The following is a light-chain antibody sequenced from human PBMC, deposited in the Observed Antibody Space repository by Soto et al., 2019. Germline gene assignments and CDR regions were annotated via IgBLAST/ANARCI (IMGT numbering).Light chain of an antibody. V-gene: IGLV2-14*01. Sequence: QSALTQPASVSGSPGQSITISCTGTSSDVGAYNYVSWYQQHPVKAPKLMIYEVSHRPSGVSNRFSGSKSGNTASLTISGLQAEDEADYYCSSYTGSNTPLVFGGGTKLTVL. CDR3: SSYTGSNTPLV. CDR2: EVS. J-gene: IGLJ3*02. CDR1: SSDVGAYNY.